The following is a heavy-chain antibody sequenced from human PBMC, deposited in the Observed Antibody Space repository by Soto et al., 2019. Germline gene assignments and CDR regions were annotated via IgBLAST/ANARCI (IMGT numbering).Heavy chain of an antibody. CDR3: ARGGIAAADESSYYYYGMDV. CDR1: GYTFTSYD. V-gene: IGHV1-8*01. CDR2: MHPNSGNT. D-gene: IGHD6-13*01. J-gene: IGHJ6*02. Sequence: QVQLVQSGAEVKKPGASVKVSCKASGYTFTSYDINWVRQATGQGLEWMGWMHPNSGNTGYAQKFQGRVTMTRNTSISTGYMELSSLRSEDTAVYYCARGGIAAADESSYYYYGMDVWGQGTTVTVSS.